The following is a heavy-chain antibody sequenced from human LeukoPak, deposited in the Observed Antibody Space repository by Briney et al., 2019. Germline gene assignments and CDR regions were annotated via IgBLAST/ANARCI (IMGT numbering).Heavy chain of an antibody. Sequence: KPSETLSLTCTVSGGSIGSSSYYWGWVRQPPGKGLEWVGGIYYSGSTYYNPSLKSRVTISVDTSKNQFSLKLSSVTAADTAVYYCARTHVDTAMVTLQLYNFDYWGQGTLVTVSS. CDR2: IYYSGST. CDR3: ARTHVDTAMVTLQLYNFDY. V-gene: IGHV4-39*01. J-gene: IGHJ4*02. D-gene: IGHD5-18*01. CDR1: GGSIGSSSYY.